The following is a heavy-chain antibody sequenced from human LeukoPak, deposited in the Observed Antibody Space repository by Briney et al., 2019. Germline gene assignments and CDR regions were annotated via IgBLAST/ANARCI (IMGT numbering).Heavy chain of an antibody. CDR2: INYSGST. V-gene: IGHV4-59*08. D-gene: IGHD3-10*01. CDR1: GDSVSSYY. CDR3: ANPITMVRRVIIGDY. J-gene: IGHJ4*02. Sequence: SETLSLTCTVSGDSVSSYYWSWIRQPPGKGLEWIGYINYSGSTNYNPSLKSRVTISGDTSKNQFSLKLSSVTAADTAVYYCANPITMVRRVIIGDYWGQGTLVTVSS.